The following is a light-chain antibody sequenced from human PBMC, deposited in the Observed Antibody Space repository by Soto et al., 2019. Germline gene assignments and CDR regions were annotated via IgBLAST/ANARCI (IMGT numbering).Light chain of an antibody. CDR3: QQSYSTTIT. CDR1: QSIISY. CDR2: AAS. V-gene: IGKV1-39*01. Sequence: IQMTQSPSSLSASVGDRVTITCRASQSIISYLNWYQQKPGKAPKLLIYAASSLQSGVPSRFSGSGSGTDFTLTISSLQPEDFATYYCQQSYSTTITFGQGTRLEIK. J-gene: IGKJ5*01.